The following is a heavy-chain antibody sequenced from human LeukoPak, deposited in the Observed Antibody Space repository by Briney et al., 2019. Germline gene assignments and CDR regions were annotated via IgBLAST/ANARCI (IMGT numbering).Heavy chain of an antibody. CDR1: GYTFTSYD. Sequence: ASVKVSCRASGYTFTSYDINWVRQATGQGLEWMGWMNPSSGNTGYAQKFQGRVTMTRNTSISTAYMELSSLRSEDTAVYYCARGRFSSSWYPFDYWGQGTLVTVPS. CDR2: MNPSSGNT. D-gene: IGHD6-13*01. CDR3: ARGRFSSSWYPFDY. V-gene: IGHV1-8*01. J-gene: IGHJ4*02.